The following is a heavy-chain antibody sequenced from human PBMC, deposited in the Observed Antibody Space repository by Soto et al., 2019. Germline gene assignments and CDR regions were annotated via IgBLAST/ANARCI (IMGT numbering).Heavy chain of an antibody. CDR3: ARYSSSAYWYFDL. CDR2: IIPILGIA. D-gene: IGHD6-6*01. CDR1: GGTFSSYT. V-gene: IGHV1-69*02. J-gene: IGHJ2*01. Sequence: SVKVSCKASGGTFSSYTISWVRQAPGQGLEWMGRIIPILGIANYAQKFQGRVTITADKSTSTAYMELSSLRSEDTAVYHRARYSSSAYWYFDLWGRGTLVTSPQ.